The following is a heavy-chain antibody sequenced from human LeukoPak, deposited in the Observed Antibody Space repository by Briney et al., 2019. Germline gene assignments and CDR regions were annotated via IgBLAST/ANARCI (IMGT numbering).Heavy chain of an antibody. CDR1: GFTFSSYA. CDR2: ISSSSKYI. CDR3: ARDLDIVVVPASWFYP. J-gene: IGHJ5*02. D-gene: IGHD2-2*03. V-gene: IGHV3-21*01. Sequence: GGSLRLSCAASGFTFSSYAMTWVRQAPGRGLEWVSSISSSSKYIYYADSVKGRFTISRDDAKNSLSLQMNSLRAEDTAVYYCARDLDIVVVPASWFYPWGQGTLVTVSS.